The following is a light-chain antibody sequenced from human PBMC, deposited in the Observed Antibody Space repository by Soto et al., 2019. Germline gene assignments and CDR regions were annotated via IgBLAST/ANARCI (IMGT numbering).Light chain of an antibody. V-gene: IGKV3-15*01. CDR3: QEYNRCPLY. CDR2: GAS. Sequence: EIVMTQSPATLSVSPGERDTISCRASQSISDNLDWYQQKPGQAPRLLIHGASTTATGVPARFSGSGSGTEFTLTMSSLQSEDFAVYYCQEYNRCPLYFGPGTKVDVK. CDR1: QSISDN. J-gene: IGKJ3*01.